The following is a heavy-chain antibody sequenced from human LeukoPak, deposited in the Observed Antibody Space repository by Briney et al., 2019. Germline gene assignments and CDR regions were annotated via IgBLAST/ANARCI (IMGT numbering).Heavy chain of an antibody. CDR1: GYTFTGYY. D-gene: IGHD3-22*01. CDR3: ARGYYYDSSGYLGSDY. Sequence: GASVKVSCKASGYTFTGYYMHWVRQAPGQGLEWMGWINPNSGGTNYAQKFQGRVTMTRDTSISTAYMELSRLRSDDTAVYYCARGYYYDSSGYLGSDYWGQGTLVTVSS. CDR2: INPNSGGT. J-gene: IGHJ4*02. V-gene: IGHV1-2*02.